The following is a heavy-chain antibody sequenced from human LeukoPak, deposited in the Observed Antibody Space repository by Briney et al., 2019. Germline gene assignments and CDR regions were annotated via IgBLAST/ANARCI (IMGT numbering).Heavy chain of an antibody. D-gene: IGHD1-14*01. Sequence: GGSLRLSCAASGFTVITNDMTWVRQAPGKGLEWVSVPYSDGNTKYADSVQGRFTISRDNSKNTLYLEMNSLSPDDTAVYYCARGVEPLAANTLAYWGQGTLVTVSS. CDR1: GFTVITND. CDR2: PYSDGNT. J-gene: IGHJ4*02. CDR3: ARGVEPLAANTLAY. V-gene: IGHV3-53*01.